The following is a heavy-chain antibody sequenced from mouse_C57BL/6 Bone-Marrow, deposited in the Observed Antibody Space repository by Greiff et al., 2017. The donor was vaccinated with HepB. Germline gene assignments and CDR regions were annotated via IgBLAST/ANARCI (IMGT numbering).Heavy chain of an antibody. D-gene: IGHD2-1*01. CDR3: ARLYYGNYFDY. J-gene: IGHJ2*01. CDR1: GFTFSDYG. Sequence: EVQLMESGGGLVKPGGSLKLSCAASGFTFSDYGMHWVRQAPEKGLEWVAYISSGSSTIYYADTVKGRFTISRDNAKNTLFLQMTSLRSEDTAMYYCARLYYGNYFDYWGQGTTLTVSS. V-gene: IGHV5-17*01. CDR2: ISSGSSTI.